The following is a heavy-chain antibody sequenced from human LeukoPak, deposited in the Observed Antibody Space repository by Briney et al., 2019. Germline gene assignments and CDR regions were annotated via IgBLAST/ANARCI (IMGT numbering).Heavy chain of an antibody. CDR3: ATVIRGSYYIFDY. CDR1: VFTVTSNY. Sequence: GGSLRLSCAASVFTVTSNYMSWVRHPPGNGLEWVSVIYSGGSTYYADSVKGRFTISRDNSKNTLYLQMNSLRAEDTAVYYCATVIRGSYYIFDYWGQGTLVTVSS. D-gene: IGHD1-26*01. CDR2: IYSGGST. V-gene: IGHV3-53*03. J-gene: IGHJ4*02.